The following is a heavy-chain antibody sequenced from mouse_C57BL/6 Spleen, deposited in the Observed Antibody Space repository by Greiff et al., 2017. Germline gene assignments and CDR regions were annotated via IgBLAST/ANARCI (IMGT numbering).Heavy chain of an antibody. V-gene: IGHV1-80*01. D-gene: IGHD2-4*01. CDR2: IYPGDGDT. J-gene: IGHJ4*01. CDR1: GYAFGSYW. Sequence: VQLQQSGAELVKPGASVKISCKASGYAFGSYWMNWVKQRPGKGLEWIGQIYPGDGDTNYNGKFKGKATLTADKSSSTAYMQLSSLTSEDSAVYFCARRGDYDGVMDYWGQGTSVTVSS. CDR3: ARRGDYDGVMDY.